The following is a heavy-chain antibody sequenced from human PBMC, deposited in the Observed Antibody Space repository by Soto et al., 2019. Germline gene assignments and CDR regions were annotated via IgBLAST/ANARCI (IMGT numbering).Heavy chain of an antibody. CDR1: GYTFTSYG. Sequence: GASVKLSCKASGYTFTSYGISWVRQAPGQGLEWMGWISAYNGNTGYAQKFQGRVTMTRNTSISTAYMELSSLRSEDTAVYYCARVLSWASYYDFWSGYYNYYYYGMDVWGQGTTVTVSS. D-gene: IGHD3-3*01. J-gene: IGHJ6*02. CDR2: ISAYNGNT. CDR3: ARVLSWASYYDFWSGYYNYYYYGMDV. V-gene: IGHV1-8*02.